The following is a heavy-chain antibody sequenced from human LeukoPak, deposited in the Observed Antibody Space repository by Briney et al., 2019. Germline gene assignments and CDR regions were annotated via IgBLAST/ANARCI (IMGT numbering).Heavy chain of an antibody. J-gene: IGHJ6*03. V-gene: IGHV4-39*01. CDR3: AYATSHYFYYYMDV. CDR2: IYYSGST. Sequence: SETLSLTCTVSGGSISSSSYYWGWLRQPPGKGLEWIGSIYYSGSTYYNPSLKSRVTISVDTSKNQFSLKLSSVTAADTAVYYCAYATSHYFYYYMDVWGKGTTVTVSS. CDR1: GGSISSSSYY. D-gene: IGHD2-15*01.